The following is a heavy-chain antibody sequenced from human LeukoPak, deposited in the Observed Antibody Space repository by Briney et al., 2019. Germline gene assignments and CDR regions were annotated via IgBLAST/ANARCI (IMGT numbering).Heavy chain of an antibody. D-gene: IGHD6-19*01. CDR3: ATTLTRDSSGSYGALDY. J-gene: IGHJ4*02. Sequence: PGGSLRLSCAASRFTFSNYNIHWVRQAPGKGLEWVSSISGSSSYIYYADSVKGRFTISRDNAKNSLYLQMNSLRVEDTAVYYCATTLTRDSSGSYGALDYWGQGALVTVSS. CDR2: ISGSSSYI. V-gene: IGHV3-21*01. CDR1: RFTFSNYN.